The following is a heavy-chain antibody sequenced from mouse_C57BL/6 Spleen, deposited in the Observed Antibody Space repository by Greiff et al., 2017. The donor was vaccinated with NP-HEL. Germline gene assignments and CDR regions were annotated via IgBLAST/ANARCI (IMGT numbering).Heavy chain of an antibody. D-gene: IGHD1-1*01. V-gene: IGHV1-69*01. Sequence: QVQLQQPGAELVMPGASVKLSCKASGYTFTSYWMHWVKQRPGQGLEWIGEIDPSDSYTNYNQKFKGKSTLTVDKSSSTAYMQLSSLTSEDAAVYYCARRVYYYGSYAMDYWGQGTSVTVSS. CDR1: GYTFTSYW. CDR3: ARRVYYYGSYAMDY. J-gene: IGHJ4*01. CDR2: IDPSDSYT.